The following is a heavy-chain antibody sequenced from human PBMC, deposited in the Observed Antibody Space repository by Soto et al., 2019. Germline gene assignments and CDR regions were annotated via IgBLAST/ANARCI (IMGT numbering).Heavy chain of an antibody. D-gene: IGHD2-2*02. CDR3: AKDSSYYCSSTSCYNGMDV. V-gene: IGHV3-43*01. Sequence: GGSLRLSCAASGFTFDDYTMHWVRQAPGKGLEWVSLISWDGGSTYYADSVKGRFTISRDNSKNSLYLQMNSLRTEDTALYYCAKDSSYYCSSTSCYNGMDVWGQGTTVTVSS. CDR2: ISWDGGST. J-gene: IGHJ6*02. CDR1: GFTFDDYT.